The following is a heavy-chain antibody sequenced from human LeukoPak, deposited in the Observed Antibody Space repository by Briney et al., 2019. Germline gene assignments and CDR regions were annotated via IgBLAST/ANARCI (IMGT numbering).Heavy chain of an antibody. Sequence: GGSLRLSCAASGFTFSSYSMNWVRQAPGKGLEWVSAISGSGGSTYYADSVKGRFTISRDNSKNTLYLQMNSLRAEDTAVYYCAKWDRSGSYYAHGYWGQGTLVTVSS. CDR1: GFTFSSYS. V-gene: IGHV3-23*01. D-gene: IGHD1-26*01. J-gene: IGHJ4*02. CDR3: AKWDRSGSYYAHGY. CDR2: ISGSGGST.